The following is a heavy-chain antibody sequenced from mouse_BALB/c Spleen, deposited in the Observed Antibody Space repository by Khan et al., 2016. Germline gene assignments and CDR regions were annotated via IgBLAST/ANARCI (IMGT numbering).Heavy chain of an antibody. D-gene: IGHD2-4*01. V-gene: IGHV3-2*02. CDR3: ARRGNYDGFYFDY. CDR1: GYSITSDYT. Sequence: EVELVESGPGLVKPSQSLSLTCAITGYSITSDYTWNWIRQFPGNKLEWMGYIRYSGGTSYNPSLKSRISITRDTSKNQFFLQLNSVITEDTATYYCARRGNYDGFYFDYWGQGTTLTVSS. CDR2: IRYSGGT. J-gene: IGHJ2*01.